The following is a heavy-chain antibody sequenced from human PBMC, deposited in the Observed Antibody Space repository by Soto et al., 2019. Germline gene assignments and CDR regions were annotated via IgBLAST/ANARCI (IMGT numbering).Heavy chain of an antibody. CDR3: ARVDHRGYFAILTDY. J-gene: IGHJ4*02. Sequence: PSETLSLPCTVSGDSLSSGGHYWSWIRQHPGKGLEWIGHIYDSVNTYYSPSLRSRVTISADMSKNQFSLNLRSVTAADTAVYYCARVDHRGYFAILTDYWGQGTLVTVSS. CDR1: GDSLSSGGHY. V-gene: IGHV4-31*03. D-gene: IGHD3-9*01. CDR2: IYDSVNT.